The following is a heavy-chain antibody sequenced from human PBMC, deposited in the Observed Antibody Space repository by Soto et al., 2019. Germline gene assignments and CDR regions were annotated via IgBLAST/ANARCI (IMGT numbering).Heavy chain of an antibody. CDR2: VAHSGTT. CDR1: SGSITGSNW. V-gene: IGHV4-4*02. Sequence: QVQLQESGPGLVKPSGTLSLTCAVSSGSITGSNWWSWVRQPPGKGLEWIGEVAHSGTTNYIPSPKSRITISVDKSSNQFSLRLSSVTAADTAVYYCARNRYGGYDFDYWGQGTLVTVSS. J-gene: IGHJ4*02. D-gene: IGHD5-12*01. CDR3: ARNRYGGYDFDY.